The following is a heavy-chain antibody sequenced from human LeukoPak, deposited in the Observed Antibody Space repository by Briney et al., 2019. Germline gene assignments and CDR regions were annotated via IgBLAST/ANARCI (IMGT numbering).Heavy chain of an antibody. Sequence: PGGSLRLSCAASGFTFSSYGMHWVRQAPGKGLEWVAVICYEGSNKYYADSVKGRLTISRDNSKNTLYLQMNSLKAEDTAVYYGARDRILYCSGGSCLTSQFDYWGQGTLVTVSS. V-gene: IGHV3-33*01. CDR3: ARDRILYCSGGSCLTSQFDY. CDR2: ICYEGSNK. CDR1: GFTFSSYG. D-gene: IGHD2-15*01. J-gene: IGHJ4*02.